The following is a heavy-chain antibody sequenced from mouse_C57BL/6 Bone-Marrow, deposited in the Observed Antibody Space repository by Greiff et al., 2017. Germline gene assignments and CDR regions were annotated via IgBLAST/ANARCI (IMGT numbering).Heavy chain of an antibody. CDR2: IHPNSGST. V-gene: IGHV1-64*01. J-gene: IGHJ4*01. D-gene: IGHD2-1*01. CDR1: GYTFTSYW. Sequence: QVQLQQPGAELVKPGASVKLSCKASGYTFTSYWMHWVKQRPGQGLEWIGMIHPNSGSTNYNEKFKSKATLTVDKSSSTAYMQLSSLTSEDSAVYYCSRWGIYYGNYQYAMDYWGQGTSVTVSS. CDR3: SRWGIYYGNYQYAMDY.